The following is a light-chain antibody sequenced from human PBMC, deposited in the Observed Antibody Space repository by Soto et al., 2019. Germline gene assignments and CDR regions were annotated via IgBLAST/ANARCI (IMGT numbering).Light chain of an antibody. CDR1: QSVINNY. CDR2: GAS. Sequence: EIVLTQSPGTLSLSPGERATLSFRASQSVINNYLAWYQQKPGQAPRLLIYGASNRATGIPDRFSGSGSETDFTLTISRLEPEDFAVYYCQQYGSSGTFGQGTKVDIK. CDR3: QQYGSSGT. V-gene: IGKV3-20*01. J-gene: IGKJ1*01.